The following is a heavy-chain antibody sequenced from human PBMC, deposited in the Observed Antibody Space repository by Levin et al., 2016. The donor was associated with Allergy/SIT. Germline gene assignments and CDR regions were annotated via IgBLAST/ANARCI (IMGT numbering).Heavy chain of an antibody. J-gene: IGHJ4*02. CDR3: ARYPRCSSTSCYLFDY. Sequence: GESLKISCKGSGYSFTSYWIGWVRQMPGKGLEWMGIIYPGDSETRNSPSFQGQVTISADKSISTAYLQWSSLKASDTAMYYCARYPRCSSTSCYLFDYWGQGTLVTVSS. CDR1: GYSFTSYW. V-gene: IGHV5-51*01. D-gene: IGHD2-2*01. CDR2: IYPGDSET.